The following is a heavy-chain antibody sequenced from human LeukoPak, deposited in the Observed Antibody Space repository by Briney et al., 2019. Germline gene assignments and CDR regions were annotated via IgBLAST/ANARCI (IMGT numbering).Heavy chain of an antibody. D-gene: IGHD3-22*01. J-gene: IGHJ4*02. CDR2: IIPIFGTA. CDR1: GFTFTSSA. Sequence: SVKVSCKASGFTFTSSAMQWVRQARGQRLEWMGGIIPIFGTANYAQKFQGRVTMTRDTSTSTVYMEMSSLRSEDTAMYYCATLPDYYDSSGYDWGQGTLVTVSS. V-gene: IGHV1-58*02. CDR3: ATLPDYYDSSGYD.